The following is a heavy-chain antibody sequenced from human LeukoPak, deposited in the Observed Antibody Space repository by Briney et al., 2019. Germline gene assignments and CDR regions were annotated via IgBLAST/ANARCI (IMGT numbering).Heavy chain of an antibody. V-gene: IGHV3-30*02. Sequence: PGGSLRLSCAASGFTFSSYGMHWVRQAPGKGLEWVAFIRYDGSNKYYADSVKGRFTISRDNSKNTLYLQMNSLRAEDTAVYYCANSRSDYGDPLNFDYWGQGTLVTVSS. CDR1: GFTFSSYG. D-gene: IGHD4-17*01. CDR2: IRYDGSNK. J-gene: IGHJ4*02. CDR3: ANSRSDYGDPLNFDY.